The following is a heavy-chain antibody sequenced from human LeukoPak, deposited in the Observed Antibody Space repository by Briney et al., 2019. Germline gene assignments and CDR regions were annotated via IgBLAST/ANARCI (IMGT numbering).Heavy chain of an antibody. J-gene: IGHJ4*02. Sequence: GESLKISCQGSGYSFTNYWVGWVRQMPGKGLEWMGIIYPGDSDTRYGPSLQGQVTISADKSISTAYLQWSSLKASDTAMYYCARSRAPYSSSRYFFDYWGQGTLVTVSS. CDR3: ARSRAPYSSSRYFFDY. V-gene: IGHV5-51*01. D-gene: IGHD6-6*01. CDR2: IYPGDSDT. CDR1: GYSFTNYW.